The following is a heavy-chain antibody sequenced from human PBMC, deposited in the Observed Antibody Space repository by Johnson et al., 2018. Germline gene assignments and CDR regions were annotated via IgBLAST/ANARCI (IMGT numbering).Heavy chain of an antibody. CDR2: IYYSGST. J-gene: IGHJ6*03. D-gene: IGHD2-21*01. Sequence: QVQLQESGPGLVKPSETLSLTCTVSGGSISSYYWSWIRQPPGKGLEWIGYIYYSGSTHYNPSLKGRVTISVDPSKNQFSLKLGSVTAADTAGYYCARGYSSLIDYYYYMDVWGKGTTVTVSS. CDR1: GGSISSYY. CDR3: ARGYSSLIDYYYYMDV. V-gene: IGHV4-59*01.